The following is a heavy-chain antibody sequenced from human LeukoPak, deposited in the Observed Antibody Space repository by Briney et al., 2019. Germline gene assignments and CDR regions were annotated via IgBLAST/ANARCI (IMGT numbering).Heavy chain of an antibody. CDR1: GFTFSTYE. CDR2: ISSSGNTI. V-gene: IGHV3-48*03. Sequence: GGSLRLSCAASGFTFSTYEINWVRQAPGKGLERVSYISSSGNTIYYADSVKGRFTISRDNAKNSLYLQMNSLRAEDTAVYYCATDAAGTTGYFDYWGQGTLATVSS. D-gene: IGHD1-7*01. CDR3: ATDAAGTTGYFDY. J-gene: IGHJ4*02.